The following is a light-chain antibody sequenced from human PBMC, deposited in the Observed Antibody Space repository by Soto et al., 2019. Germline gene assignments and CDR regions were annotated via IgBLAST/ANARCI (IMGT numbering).Light chain of an antibody. CDR3: QQGYSSRWT. CDR2: ATF. CDR1: QNIRSY. Sequence: DIQMTQSPSSLSASVGDRVTITCRASQNIRSYLNWYQQKPGKAPQLLIYATFSLQTVVPSRFSASGSGTDFSLVISDLQPEDSATYYCQQGYSSRWTSGRGTKVEI. J-gene: IGKJ1*01. V-gene: IGKV1-39*01.